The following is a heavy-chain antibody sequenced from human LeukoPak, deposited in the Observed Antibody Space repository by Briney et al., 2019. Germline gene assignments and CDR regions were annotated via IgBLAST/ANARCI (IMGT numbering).Heavy chain of an antibody. Sequence: PGGSLRLSCAASGFTFSSYGMHWVRQAPGKGLEWVAVIWYDGSNKYYADSVKGRFTISRDNSKNTLYLQMNSLRAEDTAVYYCARGWYYYGSGTRIVVWFDPWGQGTLVTVSS. V-gene: IGHV3-33*01. D-gene: IGHD3-10*01. CDR2: IWYDGSNK. CDR3: ARGWYYYGSGTRIVVWFDP. J-gene: IGHJ5*02. CDR1: GFTFSSYG.